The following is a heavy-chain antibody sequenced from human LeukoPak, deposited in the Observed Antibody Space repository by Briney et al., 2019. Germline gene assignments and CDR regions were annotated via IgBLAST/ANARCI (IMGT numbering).Heavy chain of an antibody. CDR2: IDYSGST. CDR3: ARLHYDFWSGYYSAYGMDV. Sequence: AQTLSLTCTVSGGSISSGWYYWSWIRQHPGKGREGIGYIDYSGSTYYNPALKSLVTITVDTSKTQFSLKLRSGTAADTAVYYCARLHYDFWSGYYSAYGMDVWGQATTVTVSS. V-gene: IGHV4-31*01. CDR1: GGSISSGWYY. J-gene: IGHJ6*02. D-gene: IGHD3-3*01.